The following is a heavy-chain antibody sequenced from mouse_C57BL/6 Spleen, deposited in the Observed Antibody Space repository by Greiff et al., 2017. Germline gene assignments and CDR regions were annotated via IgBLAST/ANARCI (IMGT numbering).Heavy chain of an antibody. CDR2: INPNSGST. Sequence: QVQLQQPGAELVKPGASVKLSCKASGYTFTSYWMHWVKQRPGQGLEWIGMINPNSGSTNYNEKFKSKATLTVDKSSSTAYMQLSSLTSEDSAVYYCAHSSGYGYAMDYWGQVTSVTVSS. D-gene: IGHD3-2*02. V-gene: IGHV1-64*01. CDR1: GYTFTSYW. CDR3: AHSSGYGYAMDY. J-gene: IGHJ4*01.